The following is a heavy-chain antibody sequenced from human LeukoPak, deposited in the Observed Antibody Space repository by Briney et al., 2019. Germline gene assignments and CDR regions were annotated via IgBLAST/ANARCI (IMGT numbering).Heavy chain of an antibody. D-gene: IGHD2-2*01. V-gene: IGHV3-30*18. J-gene: IGHJ4*02. Sequence: GGSLRLSCAASGFTFSSYGMHSVRQAPGKGLEWVAVISYDGSNKYYADSVKGRFTISRDNSKNTLYLQMNSLRAEDTAVYYCAKEDCSSTSCPPDWGQGTLVTVSS. CDR3: AKEDCSSTSCPPD. CDR2: ISYDGSNK. CDR1: GFTFSSYG.